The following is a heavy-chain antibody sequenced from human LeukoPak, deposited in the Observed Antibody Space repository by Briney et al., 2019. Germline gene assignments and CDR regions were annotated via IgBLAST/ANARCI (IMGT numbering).Heavy chain of an antibody. D-gene: IGHD6-13*01. CDR2: IYPANSDT. CDR1: GYSCTSYW. Sequence: GESLMISCECSGYSCTSYWIGCVRQMPGKGVEWLWIIYPANSDTSYSPSFQGQVTISADKSISTAYLQWSSLNASDTAMYYCPIAADGSKFFDYWGQGTLVTVSS. J-gene: IGHJ4*02. CDR3: PIAADGSKFFDY. V-gene: IGHV5-51*01.